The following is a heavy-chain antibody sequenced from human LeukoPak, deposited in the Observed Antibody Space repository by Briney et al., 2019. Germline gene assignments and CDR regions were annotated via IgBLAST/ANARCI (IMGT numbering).Heavy chain of an antibody. CDR1: GFTFSNYW. Sequence: GGSLRLSCAASGFTFSNYWMTWVRQAPGKGLEWVANIKKDGSEKNYVDSVKGRFTISRDNAKNSLYLQMNSLRAEDTALYYCAKGPYGGKIRGYFQHWGRGTLVTVSS. CDR3: AKGPYGGKIRGYFQH. CDR2: IKKDGSEK. J-gene: IGHJ1*01. D-gene: IGHD4-23*01. V-gene: IGHV3-7*03.